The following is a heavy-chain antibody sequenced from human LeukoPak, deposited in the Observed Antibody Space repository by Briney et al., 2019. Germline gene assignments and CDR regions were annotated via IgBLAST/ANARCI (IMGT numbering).Heavy chain of an antibody. D-gene: IGHD1-1*01. CDR2: VYYSGST. J-gene: IGHJ4*02. V-gene: IGHV4-59*08. Sequence: KPSETLSLTCTVSGGSISTFYWTWIRQPPGKGLEWIGCVYYSGSTKCNPSPESRVTISVDASKNQFSLKLSSVTAADTAVYYCARRVATTGRYYFDYWGPGALVTVSS. CDR3: ARRVATTGRYYFDY. CDR1: GGSISTFY.